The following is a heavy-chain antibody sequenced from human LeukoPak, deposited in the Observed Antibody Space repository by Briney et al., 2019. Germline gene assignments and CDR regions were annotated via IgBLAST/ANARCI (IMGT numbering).Heavy chain of an antibody. J-gene: IGHJ5*02. D-gene: IGHD6-6*01. CDR1: GGSFSGYY. Sequence: SETLSLTCAVYGGSFSGYYWSWIRQPPGKGLEWIGYIYYSGSTNYNPSLKSRATISVDTSKNQFSLKLSSVTAADTAAYYCARGLAARPGLFDPWGQGTLVTVSS. V-gene: IGHV4-59*01. CDR2: IYYSGST. CDR3: ARGLAARPGLFDP.